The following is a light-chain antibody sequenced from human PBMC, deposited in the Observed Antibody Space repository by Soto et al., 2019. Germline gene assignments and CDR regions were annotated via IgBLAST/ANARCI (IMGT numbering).Light chain of an antibody. V-gene: IGKV3-11*01. CDR1: QSVSSY. CDR3: QQRSNWPIS. CDR2: DAS. Sequence: EIVVTQSPATLSLSPGERATLSCRASQSVSSYLVWYQQKSGQAPRLLIYDASNRAPGIPARFSGSGSGTDFTLTISSLEPEDFAVYDGQQRSNWPISFGQGTRLEIK. J-gene: IGKJ5*01.